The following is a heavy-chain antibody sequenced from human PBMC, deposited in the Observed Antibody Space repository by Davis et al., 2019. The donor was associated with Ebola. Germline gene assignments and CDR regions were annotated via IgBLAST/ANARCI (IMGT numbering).Heavy chain of an antibody. J-gene: IGHJ4*02. CDR1: TFTFTGYG. CDR3: AKDWGYMVRGVMIDY. Sequence: GGSLRLSCVASTFTFTGYGMSWVRQAPGKGLEWVSGISHSGSKIYYADSVRGRFIVSRDNSKNTLYLQMNSLRAEDTAVYYCAKDWGYMVRGVMIDYWGQGTLVTVSS. D-gene: IGHD3-10*01. V-gene: IGHV3-23*01. CDR2: ISHSGSKI.